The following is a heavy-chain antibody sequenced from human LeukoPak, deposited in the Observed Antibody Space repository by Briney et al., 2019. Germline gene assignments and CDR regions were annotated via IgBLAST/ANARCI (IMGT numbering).Heavy chain of an antibody. Sequence: SQTLSLTCTVSGDSIGSGFYYWSWIRQTAGRGLEYIGRINVGGAINYNPSLISRVTISVDTSKNQFSLKLSSVTAADTAVYYCTKSGLGCSSTSCYRAHFQHWGQGTLVTVSS. CDR1: GDSIGSGFYY. V-gene: IGHV4-61*02. CDR3: TKSGLGCSSTSCYRAHFQH. CDR2: INVGGAI. D-gene: IGHD2-2*01. J-gene: IGHJ1*01.